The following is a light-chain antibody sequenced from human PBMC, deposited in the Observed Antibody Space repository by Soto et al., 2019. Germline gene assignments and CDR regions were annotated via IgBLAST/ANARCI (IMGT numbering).Light chain of an antibody. CDR3: CSYGGSDTSYV. V-gene: IGLV2-23*01. J-gene: IGLJ1*01. CDR1: SSDVGTYNL. Sequence: QSVLTQPASVSRSPGQSITISCSGTSSDVGTYNLVSWYQQYPTKAPKLMIYEDSKRPSGVSDRFSGSKSGATASLTISGLRAEDEADYYCCSYGGSDTSYVFGTGTKVTVL. CDR2: EDS.